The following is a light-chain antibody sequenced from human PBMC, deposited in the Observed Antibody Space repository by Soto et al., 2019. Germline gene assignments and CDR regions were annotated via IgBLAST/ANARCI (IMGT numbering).Light chain of an antibody. V-gene: IGKV3-20*01. CDR2: GAS. CDR3: QHYGRGSPIA. J-gene: IGKJ5*01. CDR1: QSVSTN. Sequence: EIVLTQSPGSLSLSPGEGATLSCRASQSVSTNVAWYQQRPGQPPKLLIFGASSRATGIPARFSGSGSGTDFTLIIHRLQAEDFALYFCQHYGRGSPIAFGRGTRLEIK.